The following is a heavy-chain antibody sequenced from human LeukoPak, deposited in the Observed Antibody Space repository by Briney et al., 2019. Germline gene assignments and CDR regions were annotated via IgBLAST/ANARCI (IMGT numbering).Heavy chain of an antibody. CDR2: IKSKTDGGTT. J-gene: IGHJ1*01. D-gene: IGHD6-13*01. CDR1: GFTFSNAW. Sequence: GGSLRLSCAASGFTFSNAWMSWVRQAPGKGLEWVGRIKSKTDGGTTDYAAPVKGRFTISRDDSKNTLYLQMNSLRAEDTAVYYCAPTPTGIAAAGTIDFQHWGQGTLVTVSS. CDR3: APTPTGIAAAGTIDFQH. V-gene: IGHV3-15*01.